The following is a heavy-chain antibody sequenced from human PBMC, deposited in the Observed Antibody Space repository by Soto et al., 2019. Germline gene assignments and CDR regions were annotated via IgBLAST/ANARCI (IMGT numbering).Heavy chain of an antibody. CDR2: IYHSGST. CDR1: GYSISSGYY. CDR3: ARRSLSSGWFDY. D-gene: IGHD6-19*01. J-gene: IGHJ4*02. Sequence: PSETLSLTCAVSGYSISSGYYWGWIRQPPGKGLEWIGSIYHSGSTYYNPSLKSRVTISVDTSKNQFSLKLSSVTAADTAVYYCARRSLSSGWFDYWGQGPLVTVSA. V-gene: IGHV4-38-2*01.